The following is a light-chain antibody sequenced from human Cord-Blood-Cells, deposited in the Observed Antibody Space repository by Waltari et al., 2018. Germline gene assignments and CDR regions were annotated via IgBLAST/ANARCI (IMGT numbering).Light chain of an antibody. V-gene: IGLV2-14*01. Sequence: QSALTQPASVSGSPVQPLTISCTGTSTDVGGYNYVSWYQQHPGKAPKLMIYDVSNRPSGVSNRFSGSKSGNTASLTISGLQAEDEADYYCSSYTSSSTYVVFGGGTKLTVL. CDR2: DVS. CDR3: SSYTSSSTYVV. J-gene: IGLJ2*01. CDR1: STDVGGYNY.